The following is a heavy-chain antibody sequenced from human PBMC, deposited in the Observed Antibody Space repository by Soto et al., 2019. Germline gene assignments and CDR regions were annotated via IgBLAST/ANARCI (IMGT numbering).Heavy chain of an antibody. D-gene: IGHD3-16*01. CDR3: ARDSPGGGYYYGMDV. V-gene: IGHV1-69*01. CDR2: IVPVLGTA. Sequence: QGQLEQSGAEVRRPGSSVKVSCKASGGSFSSYSISWVRQAPGHGLEWMGRIVPVLGTANSAQKFQGRVAFSADVSTAKVYMELRSLRSDDTAIYFCARDSPGGGYYYGMDVWGQGTTVIVSS. J-gene: IGHJ6*02. CDR1: GGSFSSYS.